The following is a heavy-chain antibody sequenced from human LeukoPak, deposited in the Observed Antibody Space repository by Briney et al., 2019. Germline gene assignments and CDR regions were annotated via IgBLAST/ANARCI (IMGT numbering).Heavy chain of an antibody. CDR1: GFTFGDYT. D-gene: IGHD3-22*01. J-gene: IGHJ4*02. Sequence: PGRSLRLSCTGSGFTFGDYTIIWVRQAPGKGLEWVGFIKNKAYGGTTEYAASMKGRFTISRDDSKSIAYLQMNSLETEDTAVYYCTRSNWAYYCDSSGFNWGQGTLVTVSS. CDR3: TRSNWAYYCDSSGFN. CDR2: IKNKAYGGTT. V-gene: IGHV3-49*04.